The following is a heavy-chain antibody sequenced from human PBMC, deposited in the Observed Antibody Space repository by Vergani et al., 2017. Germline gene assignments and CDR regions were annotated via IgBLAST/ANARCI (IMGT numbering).Heavy chain of an antibody. J-gene: IGHJ5*02. Sequence: VQLVQSGAEVQKPGATVKISCKASGYTFTYRYLHWVRQAPGQALEWMGWITPFNGNTNYAQKFQDRVTITRDRSMSTAYMELSSLRSEDTAMYYCALAESSTSCINSVCITPETGSWFDPWGQGTLVTVSS. V-gene: IGHV1-45*02. D-gene: IGHD2-2*01. CDR1: GYTFTYRY. CDR3: ALAESSTSCINSVCITPETGSWFDP. CDR2: ITPFNGNT.